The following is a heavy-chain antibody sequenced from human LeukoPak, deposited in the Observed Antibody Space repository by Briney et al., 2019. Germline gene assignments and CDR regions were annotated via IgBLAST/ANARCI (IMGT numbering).Heavy chain of an antibody. D-gene: IGHD3-10*01. V-gene: IGHV3-23*01. J-gene: IGHJ4*02. CDR2: ISGSGGST. CDR3: AKDPHYYGSGSEVY. Sequence: PGGSLRLSCAASGFTFSSYAMSWVRQAPGKGLEWVSAISGSGGSTYYADSVKGRFTISRDNSKNTLYLQMNSLRAEDTAVYYCAKDPHYYGSGSEVYWGQGTLVTVSS. CDR1: GFTFSSYA.